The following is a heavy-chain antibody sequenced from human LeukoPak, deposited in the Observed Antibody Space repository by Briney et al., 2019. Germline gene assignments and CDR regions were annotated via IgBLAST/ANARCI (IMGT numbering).Heavy chain of an antibody. Sequence: GGSLRLSCAASGFTFSSYSMNWVRQAAGKGLEWVSSISSSSSYIYYADSVKGRFTISRDNAKNSLYLQMNSLRAEDTAVYYCAREVRDILTPDAFDIWGQGTMVTVSS. V-gene: IGHV3-21*01. J-gene: IGHJ3*02. D-gene: IGHD3-9*01. CDR3: AREVRDILTPDAFDI. CDR1: GFTFSSYS. CDR2: ISSSSSYI.